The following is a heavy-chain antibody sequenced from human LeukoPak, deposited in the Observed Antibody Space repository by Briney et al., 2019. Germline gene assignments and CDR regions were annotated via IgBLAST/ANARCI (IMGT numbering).Heavy chain of an antibody. V-gene: IGHV3-48*04. CDR3: ARGGGFCGGDCYGIDY. CDR1: GFSFSIYD. Sequence: GGSLRLSCVASGFSFSIYDMNWVRQAPGKGLEWVSNIRSSSSTIYYADSVKGRFIISRDDAKNSLYLQMNSLRAEDTAVYYCARGGGFCGGDCYGIDYWGQGTLVTVSP. CDR2: IRSSSSTI. D-gene: IGHD2-21*01. J-gene: IGHJ4*02.